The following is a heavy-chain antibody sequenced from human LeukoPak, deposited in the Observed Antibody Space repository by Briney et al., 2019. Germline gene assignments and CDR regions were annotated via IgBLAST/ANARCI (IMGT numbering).Heavy chain of an antibody. D-gene: IGHD5-18*01. Sequence: GRSLRLSCAASGFTFDDYAMHWVRQAPGKGLVWVSRIYIDGTGIVYAGSVKGRFIISRDNAKNTLYLQMNSLRVEDTAVYYCARAPPSNGYSYHFDIWGQGTMVTVSS. CDR3: ARAPPSNGYSYHFDI. CDR1: GFTFDDYA. CDR2: IYIDGTGI. V-gene: IGHV3-74*01. J-gene: IGHJ3*02.